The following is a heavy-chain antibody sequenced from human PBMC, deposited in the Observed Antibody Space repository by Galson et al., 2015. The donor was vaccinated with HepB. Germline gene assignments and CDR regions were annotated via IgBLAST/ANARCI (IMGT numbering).Heavy chain of an antibody. V-gene: IGHV3-30-3*01. D-gene: IGHD6-19*01. CDR2: ISYDGSNK. Sequence: SLRLSCAASGFTFSSYAMHWVRQAPGKGLEWVAVISYDGSNKYYADSVKGRFTISRDNSKNTLYLQMNSLRAEDTAVYYCARDGLSSGWSFDYWGQGTLVTVSS. CDR3: ARDGLSSGWSFDY. J-gene: IGHJ4*02. CDR1: GFTFSSYA.